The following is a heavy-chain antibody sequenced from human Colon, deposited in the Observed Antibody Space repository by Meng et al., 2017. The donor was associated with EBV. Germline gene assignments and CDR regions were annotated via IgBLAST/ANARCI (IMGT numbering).Heavy chain of an antibody. V-gene: IGHV4-4*02. CDR1: GGSISSVYW. CDR2: IYHSGST. CDR3: ARGGYYSFDY. J-gene: IGHJ4*02. D-gene: IGHD5-18*01. Sequence: GRLQDAGPGLVKRSDTLSLTCAVSGGSISSVYWWTWVRQSPGKGLEWIGEIYHSGSTNYNPSLKSRVTISVDKSKNQFSLKLTSVTAADTAVYYCARGGYYSFDYWGQRTLVTVSS.